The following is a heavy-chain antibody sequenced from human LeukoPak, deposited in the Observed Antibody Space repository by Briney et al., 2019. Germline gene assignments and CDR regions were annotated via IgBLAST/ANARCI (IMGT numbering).Heavy chain of an antibody. V-gene: IGHV7-4-1*02. CDR1: GYTFTSYV. CDR3: ARQGPGYCGSTRCYGVGH. CDR2: INTNTGNP. J-gene: IGHJ4*02. Sequence: ASVKVSCKASGYTFTSYVISSVRQAPGQGREWMGWINTNTGNPTYAQGCTGRFVFSLDTSVSTAYLQISSLKVEDTAVYYCARQGPGYCGSTRCYGVGHWGQGTLVTVSS. D-gene: IGHD2-2*01.